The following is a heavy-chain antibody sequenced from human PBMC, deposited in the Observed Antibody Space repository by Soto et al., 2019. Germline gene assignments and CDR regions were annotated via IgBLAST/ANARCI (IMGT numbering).Heavy chain of an antibody. CDR1: GYTFPSYG. J-gene: IGHJ4*02. Sequence: ASVKVSCKASGYTFPSYGITWVRQAPGQGLEWMGWTIPYNGNTNYAQKFQGRVSMTIDTSTSTAFMELRSLRSDDTAVYYCARDALGLQWLPYYSHYWGQGTQVPVSS. CDR3: ARDALGLQWLPYYSHY. V-gene: IGHV1-18*01. CDR2: TIPYNGNT. D-gene: IGHD6-19*01.